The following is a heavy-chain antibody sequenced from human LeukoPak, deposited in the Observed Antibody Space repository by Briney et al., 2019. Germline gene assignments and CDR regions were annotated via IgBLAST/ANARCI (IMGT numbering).Heavy chain of an antibody. Sequence: SETLSLTCTVSGGSISSSSYYWGWIRQPPGKGLEWIGSIYYSGSTYYNPSLKSRVTISVDTSKNQFSLKLSSVTAADTAVYYCARLLVGARSVYYFDYWGQGTLVTVSS. J-gene: IGHJ4*02. CDR2: IYYSGST. V-gene: IGHV4-39*01. CDR3: ARLLVGARSVYYFDY. D-gene: IGHD1-26*01. CDR1: GGSISSSSYY.